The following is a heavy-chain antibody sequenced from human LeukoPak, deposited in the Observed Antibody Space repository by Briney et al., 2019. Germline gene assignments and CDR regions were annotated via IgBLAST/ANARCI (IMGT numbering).Heavy chain of an antibody. D-gene: IGHD1-1*01. V-gene: IGHV3-23*01. CDR1: GFTFSSYW. J-gene: IGHJ4*02. CDR2: ISGSGGST. Sequence: PGGSLRLSCAVSGFTFSSYWMGWVRQAPGKGLEWVSAISGSGGSTYYADSVKGRFTISRDNAKNSLYLQMNSLRAEDTAVYYCARVWTGVVRRRGRGGYYFDYWGQGTLVTVSS. CDR3: ARVWTGVVRRRGRGGYYFDY.